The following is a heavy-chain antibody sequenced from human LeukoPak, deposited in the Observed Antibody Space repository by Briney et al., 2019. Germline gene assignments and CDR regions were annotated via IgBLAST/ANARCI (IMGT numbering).Heavy chain of an antibody. CDR2: ISTISNYI. J-gene: IGHJ3*01. D-gene: IGHD5-24*01. V-gene: IGHV3-21*01. Sequence: GGSLRLSCAASGFTFSSYSMSWVRQAPGRGLEWVSSISTISNYIYYADSLKGRFTISRDNAKNSLYLQLNSLRAEDTAVYYCAREERMSTIGGAFDVWGQGTVVTVSS. CDR1: GFTFSSYS. CDR3: AREERMSTIGGAFDV.